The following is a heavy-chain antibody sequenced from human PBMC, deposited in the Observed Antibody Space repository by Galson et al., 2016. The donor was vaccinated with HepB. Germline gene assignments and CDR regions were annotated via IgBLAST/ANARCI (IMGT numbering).Heavy chain of an antibody. J-gene: IGHJ4*02. V-gene: IGHV3-15*01. CDR2: IKSKTDGGTT. D-gene: IGHD2-8*01. Sequence: SLRLSCAASGFTFSNAWMNWVRQAPGKGLEWVGRIKSKTDGGTTDYAAPVKGRFTISRDDSKNTLYLQMNSLKTEDTGVYYCSTGVRRSVLIDYWGQGTLVTVSS. CDR3: STGVRRSVLIDY. CDR1: GFTFSNAW.